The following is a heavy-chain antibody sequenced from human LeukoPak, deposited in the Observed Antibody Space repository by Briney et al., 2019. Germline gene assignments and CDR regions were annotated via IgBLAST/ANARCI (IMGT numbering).Heavy chain of an antibody. CDR3: ARDLHRSGYSDY. CDR1: GFSFTTYW. Sequence: PGGSLRLSCATSGFSFTTYWMSWVRQAPGKGLEWVANINEDGTETYYVDSVKGRFTISRDSARNSLYLQMNTLRAEDTAIYYCARDLHRSGYSDYWGQGTLVTVSS. J-gene: IGHJ4*02. V-gene: IGHV3-7*01. D-gene: IGHD3-22*01. CDR2: INEDGTET.